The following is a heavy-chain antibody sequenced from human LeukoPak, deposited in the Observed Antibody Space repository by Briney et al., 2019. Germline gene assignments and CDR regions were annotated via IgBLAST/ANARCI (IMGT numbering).Heavy chain of an antibody. J-gene: IGHJ3*02. V-gene: IGHV1-24*01. CDR1: GYTLTELS. CDR2: FDPEDGET. Sequence: ASVKVSCKVSGYTLTELSMHWVRQAPGKGLEWMGGFDPEDGETIYAQKFQGRVTMTEDTSTDTAYMELSSLRSEDTAVYYCATADFVVVIAPHAFDIWGQGTMVTVPS. D-gene: IGHD2-21*01. CDR3: ATADFVVVIAPHAFDI.